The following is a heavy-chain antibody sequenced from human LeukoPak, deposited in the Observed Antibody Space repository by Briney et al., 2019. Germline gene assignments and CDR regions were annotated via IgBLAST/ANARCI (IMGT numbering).Heavy chain of an antibody. J-gene: IGHJ4*02. CDR2: IYYSGST. Sequence: KPSETLSLTCTVSGGSISSSSYYWGWIRQPPGKGLEWIGYIYYSGSTNYNPSLKSRVTISVDTSKNQFSLKLSSVTAADTAVYYCARGPTRPSGYFDYWGQGTLVTVSS. V-gene: IGHV4-61*05. D-gene: IGHD6-6*01. CDR3: ARGPTRPSGYFDY. CDR1: GGSISSSSYY.